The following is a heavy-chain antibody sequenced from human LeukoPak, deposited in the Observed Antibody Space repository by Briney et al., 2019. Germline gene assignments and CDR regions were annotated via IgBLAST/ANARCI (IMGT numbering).Heavy chain of an antibody. CDR1: GFTFSSYS. Sequence: GGSLRLSCAASGFTFSSYSMNWVRQAPGKGLEWVSSISSSSSYIYYADSVKGRFTISRDSAKNSLYLQMNSLRAEDTAVYYCARDRNDAFDIWGQGTMVTVSS. V-gene: IGHV3-21*01. D-gene: IGHD1-1*01. J-gene: IGHJ3*02. CDR3: ARDRNDAFDI. CDR2: ISSSSSYI.